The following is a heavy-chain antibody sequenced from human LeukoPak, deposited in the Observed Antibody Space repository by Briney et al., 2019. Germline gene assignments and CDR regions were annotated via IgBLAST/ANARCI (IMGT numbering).Heavy chain of an antibody. CDR2: ISSDGSGSST. V-gene: IGHV3-74*03. J-gene: IGHJ4*02. Sequence: GGSLRLSCAASGFIFSNYAMSWVRQAPGKGLLWVSRISSDGSGSSTMYADSVKGRFTISRDDAKNTLYPQMNSLRGEDTAVYYCVKSSGWPDYWGQGTLVTVSS. CDR1: GFIFSNYA. CDR3: VKSSGWPDY. D-gene: IGHD6-19*01.